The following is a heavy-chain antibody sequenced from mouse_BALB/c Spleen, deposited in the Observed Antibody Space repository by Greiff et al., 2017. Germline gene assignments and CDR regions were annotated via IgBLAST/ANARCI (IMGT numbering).Heavy chain of an antibody. Sequence: QVQLQQSGAELVRPGVSVKISCKGSGYTFTDYAMHWVKQSHAKSLEWIGVISTYYGDASYNQKFKGKATMTVDKSSSTAYMELARLTSEDSAIYYCARSRDLYDGYPLFDVWGAGTTVTVSS. CDR1: GYTFTDYA. CDR3: ARSRDLYDGYPLFDV. V-gene: IGHV1S137*01. J-gene: IGHJ1*01. D-gene: IGHD2-3*01. CDR2: ISTYYGDA.